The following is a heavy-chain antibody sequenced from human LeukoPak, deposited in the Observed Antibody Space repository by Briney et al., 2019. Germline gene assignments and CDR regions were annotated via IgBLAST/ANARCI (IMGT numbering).Heavy chain of an antibody. V-gene: IGHV1-18*01. J-gene: IGHJ5*02. CDR3: ASGRMYCDILTGYYMGNWFDP. CDR1: GYTFTSYG. Sequence: ASVKVSCKASGYTFTSYGISWVRQAPGQGLEWMGWISAYNGNTNYAQKLQGRVTMTTDTSTSTAYMELRSLRSDDTAVYYCASGRMYCDILTGYYMGNWFDPWGQGTLVTVSS. CDR2: ISAYNGNT. D-gene: IGHD3-9*01.